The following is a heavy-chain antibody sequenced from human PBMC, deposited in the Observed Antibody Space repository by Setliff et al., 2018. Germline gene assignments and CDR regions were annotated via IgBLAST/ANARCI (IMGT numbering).Heavy chain of an antibody. Sequence: KTSETLSLTCTVSDGSLSTYYWSWIRQPPGKGLEFIGYIYYSGSTNYNPSLKSRVTISVDTSNNHFSLKLISVTAADTAVYYCARMVGTPDGWFDPWGQGTPVTVSS. CDR2: IYYSGST. J-gene: IGHJ5*02. D-gene: IGHD1-26*01. V-gene: IGHV4-59*01. CDR3: ARMVGTPDGWFDP. CDR1: DGSLSTYY.